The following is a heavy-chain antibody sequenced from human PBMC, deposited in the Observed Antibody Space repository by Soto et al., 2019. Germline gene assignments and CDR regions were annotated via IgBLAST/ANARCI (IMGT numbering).Heavy chain of an antibody. CDR1: GGTFGSNV. CDR3: ATGPSYGSNRD. CDR2: VIPMIARP. V-gene: IGHV1-69*01. Sequence: VHLVQSGAKVAKPGSSVKVSCKSSGGTFGSNVVIWVRQAPGQGLEWMGGVIPMIARPNYAEKFQGRLTITADVSSVTAFLELSNLRSEDTAVYFCATGPSYGSNRDWGQGTLVTVSS. J-gene: IGHJ4*02. D-gene: IGHD6-13*01.